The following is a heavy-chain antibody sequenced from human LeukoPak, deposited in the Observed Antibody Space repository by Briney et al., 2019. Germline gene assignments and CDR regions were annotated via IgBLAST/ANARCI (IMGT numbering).Heavy chain of an antibody. CDR3: ARHLRMTTVVTPAYFDY. D-gene: IGHD4-23*01. Sequence: SVKVSCKASGGTFNNYAINWVRQAPGQGLEWMGGIIPIFGTANYAQKFQGRVTITADESTTTAYMELSSLRSEDTAVYYCARHLRMTTVVTPAYFDYWGQGTLVTVSS. V-gene: IGHV1-69*13. CDR2: IIPIFGTA. CDR1: GGTFNNYA. J-gene: IGHJ4*02.